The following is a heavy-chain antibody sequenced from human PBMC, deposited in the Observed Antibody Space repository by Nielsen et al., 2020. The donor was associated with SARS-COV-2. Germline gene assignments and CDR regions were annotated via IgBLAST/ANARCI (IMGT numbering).Heavy chain of an antibody. Sequence: WVRQAPGQGLVWMGWMNPNSGNTGYAQKFQGRVTMTRNTSISTAYMELSSLRSEDTAVYYCARGRDLIGYSSSWRVNDAFDIWGQGTMVTVSS. D-gene: IGHD6-13*01. CDR2: MNPNSGNT. CDR3: ARGRDLIGYSSSWRVNDAFDI. V-gene: IGHV1-8*01. J-gene: IGHJ3*02.